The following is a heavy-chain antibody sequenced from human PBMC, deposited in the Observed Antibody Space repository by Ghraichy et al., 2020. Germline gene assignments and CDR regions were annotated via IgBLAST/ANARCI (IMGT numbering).Heavy chain of an antibody. CDR1: GFIVSSNY. D-gene: IGHD3-10*01. CDR3: ARGGPSGRVFDY. J-gene: IGHJ4*02. CDR2: IYSGDNT. V-gene: IGHV3-53*01. Sequence: GESLNISCAASGFIVSSNYMSWVRQAPGKGLEWVSIIYSGDNTYYTEYVKGRFTISRDNSKNTLYLQMNSLRAEDTAVYYCARGGPSGRVFDYWGPGTLVTVSS.